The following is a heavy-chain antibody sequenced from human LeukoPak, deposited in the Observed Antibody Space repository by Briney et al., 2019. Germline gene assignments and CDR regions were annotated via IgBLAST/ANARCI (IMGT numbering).Heavy chain of an antibody. J-gene: IGHJ4*02. V-gene: IGHV4-59*01. CDR3: ATSYDHGWLIGS. CDR1: GGSITNDY. Sequence: PSVTLSLTCTVSGGSITNDYWNWIRQSSGKQLEWIGSIHYSGTINYSPSLKSRITISLDTSKNQFSLKLSSVTAADTAMYYCATSYDHGWLIGSWGQGTLVTVSS. CDR2: IHYSGTI. D-gene: IGHD3-16*01.